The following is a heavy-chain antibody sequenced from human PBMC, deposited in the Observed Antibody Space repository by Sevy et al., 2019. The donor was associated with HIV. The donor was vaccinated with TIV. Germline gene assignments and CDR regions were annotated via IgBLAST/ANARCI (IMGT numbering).Heavy chain of an antibody. V-gene: IGHV1-24*01. J-gene: IGHJ4*02. Sequence: ASVKVSCQVFEYSLNELSIHWVRQAPGKGLEWMGGFDPQRGKIIYAQKFQARVTMTEDTSTETAYMELSNLRSEDTAVYYCTTDVHLGDFRLWDDWGQGTRVTVSS. CDR3: TTDVHLGDFRLWDD. CDR1: EYSLNELS. D-gene: IGHD4-17*01. CDR2: FDPQRGKI.